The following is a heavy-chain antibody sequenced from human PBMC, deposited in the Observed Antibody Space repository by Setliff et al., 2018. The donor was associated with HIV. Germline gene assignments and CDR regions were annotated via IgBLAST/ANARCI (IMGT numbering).Heavy chain of an antibody. D-gene: IGHD3-10*01. J-gene: IGHJ1*01. Sequence: ASVKVSCKASGYTFTNYAMHWVRQAPGQRLEWMGWINPGNGNTKYSQEFQGRVTITRDTSASTAYMELSSLRSEDMAVYYCARGYFGSSGFGFQHWGQGTAVTVSS. CDR3: ARGYFGSSGFGFQH. V-gene: IGHV1-3*03. CDR1: GYTFTNYA. CDR2: INPGNGNT.